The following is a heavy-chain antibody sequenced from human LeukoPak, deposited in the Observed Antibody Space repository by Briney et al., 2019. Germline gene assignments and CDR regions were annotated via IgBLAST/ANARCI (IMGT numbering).Heavy chain of an antibody. J-gene: IGHJ4*02. Sequence: SQTLSLTCAVSGGSISSGGYSWSWIRQPPGKGLEWIGYIYHSGSTYYNPSLKSRVTISVDRSKNQFSLKLSSVTAADTAVYYCARTDPELLTFDYWGQGTLVTVSS. CDR2: IYHSGST. D-gene: IGHD1-26*01. CDR3: ARTDPELLTFDY. CDR1: GGSISSGGYS. V-gene: IGHV4-30-2*01.